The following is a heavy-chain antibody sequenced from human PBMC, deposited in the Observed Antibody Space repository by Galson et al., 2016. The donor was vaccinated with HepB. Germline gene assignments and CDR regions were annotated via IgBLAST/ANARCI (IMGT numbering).Heavy chain of an antibody. D-gene: IGHD5-18*01. V-gene: IGHV4-39*01. CDR3: ARVGRRDSYDETLDY. J-gene: IGHJ4*02. CDR1: GGSISSSRYS. Sequence: SETLSLTCTVSGGSISSSRYSWGWIRQPPGKGLEWIGCLYYSGSTYYNSSLKSRVTLSVDTSKNQFSLNLSAVTAADTAVYYCARVGRRDSYDETLDYWGQGTLVSVSS. CDR2: LYYSGST.